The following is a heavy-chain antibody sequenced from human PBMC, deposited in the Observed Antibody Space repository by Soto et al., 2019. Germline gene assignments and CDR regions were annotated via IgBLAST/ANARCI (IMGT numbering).Heavy chain of an antibody. V-gene: IGHV1-69*08. CDR1: GGTFSSYT. J-gene: IGHJ4*02. Sequence: QVQLVQSGAEVKKPGSSVKVSCKASGGTFSSYTISWVRQAPGQGLEWMGRIIPILGIANYAQKLQGRVTITANKSTSTAYMELSSLRSEDTAVYYCARDIAAAGTYWGQGTLVTVSS. CDR2: IIPILGIA. CDR3: ARDIAAAGTY. D-gene: IGHD6-13*01.